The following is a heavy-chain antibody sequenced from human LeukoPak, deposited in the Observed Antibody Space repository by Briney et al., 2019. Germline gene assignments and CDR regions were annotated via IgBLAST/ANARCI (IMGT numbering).Heavy chain of an antibody. J-gene: IGHJ4*02. V-gene: IGHV3-11*01. CDR1: GSTFSDYY. Sequence: GGSLRLSCAASGSTFSDYYMSWIRQAPGKGLEWVSYISSSGSTIYYADSVKGRFTISRDNAKNSLYLQMNSLRAEDTAVYYCARSPSSYGFPLDYWGQGTLVTVSS. CDR3: ARSPSSYGFPLDY. CDR2: ISSSGSTI. D-gene: IGHD5-18*01.